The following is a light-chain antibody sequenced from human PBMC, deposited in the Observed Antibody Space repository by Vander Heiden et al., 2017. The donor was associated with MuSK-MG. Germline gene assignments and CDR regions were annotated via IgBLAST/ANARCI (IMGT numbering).Light chain of an antibody. V-gene: IGLV3-1*01. Sequence: SYELTQPPSVSVFPGQTARITCSGEKLGDHHVSWYQQKPGQSPVLVIYQDNKRPSRVFERFSGSNSGNTATLAISGTQAMDEADFYCLAWDGTTYLFGSGTRLTVV. CDR1: KLGDHH. CDR3: LAWDGTTYL. CDR2: QDN. J-gene: IGLJ1*01.